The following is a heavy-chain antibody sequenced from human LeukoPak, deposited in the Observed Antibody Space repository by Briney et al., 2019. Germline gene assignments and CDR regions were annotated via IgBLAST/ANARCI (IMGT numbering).Heavy chain of an antibody. V-gene: IGHV4-4*07. J-gene: IGHJ4*02. CDR1: NDSINNFY. Sequence: RSETLSLTCNVSNDSINNFYWTWIRQPAGRGLEWIGTVSTSDTPHYNPSLKSRVAISIDKSKNHFSLRLISVTAADTAVYFCAGDYSSLVMGHWGQGTPVTVSS. D-gene: IGHD4-17*01. CDR3: AGDYSSLVMGH. CDR2: VSTSDTP.